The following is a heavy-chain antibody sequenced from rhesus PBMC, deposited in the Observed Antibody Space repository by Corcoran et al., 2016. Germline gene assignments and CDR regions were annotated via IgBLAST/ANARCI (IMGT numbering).Heavy chain of an antibody. J-gene: IGHJ4*01. CDR2: INGDGGTA. CDR3: ARDCSSYLNDY. V-gene: IGHV4-80*01. CDR1: GASISNYW. Sequence: QVQLQESGPGLVKPSETLSLTCAVSGASISNYWWSWIRQSPGKGLEWMGEINGDGGTASPHPSLRSRVTISRDASRKQFSLKLTSVTAADTAVYHCARDCSSYLNDYWGQGVLVTVSS. D-gene: IGHD2-15*01.